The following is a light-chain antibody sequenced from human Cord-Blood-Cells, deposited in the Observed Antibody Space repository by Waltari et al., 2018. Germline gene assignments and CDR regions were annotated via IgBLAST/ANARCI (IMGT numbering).Light chain of an antibody. J-gene: IGLJ1*01. Sequence: QSALTQPASVSGSPGQSITISCTGTSSDVGGYNYVSWYQQHPGKAPKLMIYDVSTRPSGVSNRFSGSKSGNTASLTISGLQAEDEADYYCSSYASSITRYVFGTGTKVTVL. CDR1: SSDVGGYNY. CDR2: DVS. CDR3: SSYASSITRYV. V-gene: IGLV2-14*01.